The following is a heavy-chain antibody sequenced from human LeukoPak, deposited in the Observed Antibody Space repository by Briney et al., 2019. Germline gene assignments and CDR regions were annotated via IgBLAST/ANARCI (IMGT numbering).Heavy chain of an antibody. CDR2: ISGSGGST. J-gene: IGHJ3*02. V-gene: IGHV3-23*01. CDR3: AKEDGDYPGGAFDI. Sequence: GGSLRLSCAASGFTFSDYYMSWIRQAPGKGLEWVSAISGSGGSTYYADSVKGRFTISRDNSKNTLYLQMNSLRAEDTAVYYCAKEDGDYPGGAFDIWGQGTMVTVSS. D-gene: IGHD4-17*01. CDR1: GFTFSDYY.